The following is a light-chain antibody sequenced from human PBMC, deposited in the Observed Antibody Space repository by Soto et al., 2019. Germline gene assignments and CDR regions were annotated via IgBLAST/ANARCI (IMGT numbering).Light chain of an antibody. CDR1: SSDVGGYNY. CDR3: SSYAGSSTLYV. Sequence: QSALTQPASVSGSPGQSITISCTGTSSDVGGYNYDSWYQQHPGKAPKLIIYDVSVRPSGVSNRFSGSKSGNTASLTISGLQAEDEADYYCSSYAGSSTLYVFGIGTKLTVL. J-gene: IGLJ1*01. V-gene: IGLV2-14*01. CDR2: DVS.